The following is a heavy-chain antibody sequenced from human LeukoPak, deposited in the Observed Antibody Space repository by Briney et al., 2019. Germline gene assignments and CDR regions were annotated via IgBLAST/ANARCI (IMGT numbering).Heavy chain of an antibody. Sequence: SETLSLTCAVNGGSFSGYYWSWIRQPRGTGLEWIGEINHSGSTNYNPSLKSRVTISVDTSKNQFSLKLSSVTAADTAVYYCARIQLWSTTWFDPWGQGTLVTVSS. CDR2: INHSGST. CDR3: ARIQLWSTTWFDP. D-gene: IGHD5-18*01. CDR1: GGSFSGYY. V-gene: IGHV4-34*01. J-gene: IGHJ5*02.